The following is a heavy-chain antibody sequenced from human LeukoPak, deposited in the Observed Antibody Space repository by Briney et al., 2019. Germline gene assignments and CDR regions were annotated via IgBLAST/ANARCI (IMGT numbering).Heavy chain of an antibody. CDR1: EATLRAYT. Sequence: SGKSSCKASEATLRAYTFGWLRKALGQGLEWMGRIIPILGIANYAQKFQGRVTITADKSTSTAYMELSSLRSEDTAVYYCARDNSSAAGDYWGQGTLVTVSS. D-gene: IGHD6-6*01. J-gene: IGHJ4*02. CDR3: ARDNSSAAGDY. CDR2: IIPILGIA. V-gene: IGHV1-69*04.